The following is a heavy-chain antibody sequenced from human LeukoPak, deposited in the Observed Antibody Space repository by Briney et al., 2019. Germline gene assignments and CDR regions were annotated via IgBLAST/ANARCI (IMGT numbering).Heavy chain of an antibody. Sequence: GGSLRLSCAVSGFTFSDYYMSWIRQAPGKGLEWVSYISSSSSHTNYADSVKGRFTISRDNAKNSLYLQMNSLRAEDTAVYYCATSLASSGRFDYWGQGTLVTVSS. J-gene: IGHJ4*02. V-gene: IGHV3-11*03. CDR2: ISSSSSHT. CDR3: ATSLASSGRFDY. CDR1: GFTFSDYY. D-gene: IGHD3-22*01.